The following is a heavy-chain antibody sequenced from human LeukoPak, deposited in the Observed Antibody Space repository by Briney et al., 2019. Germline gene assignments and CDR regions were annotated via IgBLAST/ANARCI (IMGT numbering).Heavy chain of an antibody. D-gene: IGHD3-16*01. Sequence: ASVKVSCKASGYTFTGYYMHWVRQAPGQGLEWMGWINPNSGGTNYAQKFQGRVTMTTDTSTSTAYMELRSLRSDDTPVYYCARVRAGGLRVYYYYYMDVWGKGTTVTVSS. CDR3: ARVRAGGLRVYYYYYMDV. CDR2: INPNSGGT. CDR1: GYTFTGYY. V-gene: IGHV1-2*02. J-gene: IGHJ6*03.